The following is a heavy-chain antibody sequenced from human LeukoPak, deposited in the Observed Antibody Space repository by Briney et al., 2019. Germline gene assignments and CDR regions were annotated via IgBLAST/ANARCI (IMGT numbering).Heavy chain of an antibody. CDR1: GFTFSSYG. Sequence: GGSLRLSCAASGFTFSSYGMHWVRQAPGKGLEWVAFIRYDGSNKYYADSVKGRFSISRDNSKNTLYLQMNSLRAEDTAVYYCAKDSKTYSGSYGVDYWGQGTLVTVSS. D-gene: IGHD1-26*01. J-gene: IGHJ4*02. CDR2: IRYDGSNK. CDR3: AKDSKTYSGSYGVDY. V-gene: IGHV3-30*02.